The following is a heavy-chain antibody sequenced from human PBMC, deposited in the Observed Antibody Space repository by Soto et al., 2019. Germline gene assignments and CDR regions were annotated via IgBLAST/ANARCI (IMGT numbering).Heavy chain of an antibody. D-gene: IGHD3-3*01. CDR1: GYTFTRYG. J-gene: IGHJ4*02. V-gene: IGHV1-8*02. CDR2: MNPNSGNT. Sequence: GAAVNYSFKCSGYTFTRYGIHGVRQATGQGLEWMGWMNPNSGNTGYAQKFQGRVTMTRNTSISTAYMELSSLRTEDTALYYCVKDWGHDFWNGYFNFWGQGTPVTVSA. CDR3: VKDWGHDFWNGYFNF.